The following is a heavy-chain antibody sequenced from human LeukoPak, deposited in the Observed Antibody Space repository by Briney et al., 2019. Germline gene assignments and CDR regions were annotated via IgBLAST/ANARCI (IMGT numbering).Heavy chain of an antibody. CDR3: ARADDRSGYFGGRFDS. J-gene: IGHJ5*01. V-gene: IGHV4-59*01. CDR1: GGPISTYD. D-gene: IGHD3-22*01. Sequence: PSETLSLTCTVSGGPISTYDWSWIRQPPGKRLEWSGYVSYSGRNNYNPSLKSRVTISVDTSKNQFPLKLTSVTAADTALYYCARADDRSGYFGGRFDSWGQGTLVTVSS. CDR2: VSYSGRN.